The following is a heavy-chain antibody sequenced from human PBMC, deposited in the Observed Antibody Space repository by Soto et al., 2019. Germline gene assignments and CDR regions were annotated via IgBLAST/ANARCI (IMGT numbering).Heavy chain of an antibody. CDR1: GDSISNSRFY. J-gene: IGHJ5*02. CDR2: IYHTGNA. D-gene: IGHD3-22*01. CDR3: ARDFFDSSDYTTNWFDP. V-gene: IGHV4-39*01. Sequence: SVTLSLTCSVSGDSISNSRFYWAWIRQPPGEGLEWIGSIYHTGNAYYNPSLKSRVTISVDTSKNQFSLKLTSVTAADAALYYCARDFFDSSDYTTNWFDPWGQGTLVTVSS.